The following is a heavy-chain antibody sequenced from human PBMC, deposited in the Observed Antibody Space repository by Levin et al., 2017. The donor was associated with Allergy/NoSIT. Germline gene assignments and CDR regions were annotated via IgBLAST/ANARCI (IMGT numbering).Heavy chain of an antibody. V-gene: IGHV5-51*01. CDR3: ARHPGLGATGGPIFH. D-gene: IGHD1-26*01. CDR1: GYSFPNYW. Sequence: GESLKISCKGSGYSFPNYWIGWVRQMPGKGLEWMGIIYPDDSDARYSPSFQGQVTISADKSINTAYLQWSSLKASDTAMYFCARHPGLGATGGPIFHWGQGTLVTVSS. J-gene: IGHJ4*02. CDR2: IYPDDSDA.